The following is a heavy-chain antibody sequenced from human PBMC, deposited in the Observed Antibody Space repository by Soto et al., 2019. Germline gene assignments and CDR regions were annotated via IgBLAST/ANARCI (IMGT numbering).Heavy chain of an antibody. CDR3: ARDLTARPLPFQYNWFDP. CDR2: TYYRSKWYN. V-gene: IGHV6-1*01. J-gene: IGHJ5*02. CDR1: GDSVSSNSAA. Sequence: QSQTLSLTCAISGDSVSSNSAAWNWIRQSPSRGLEWLGRTYYRSKWYNDYAVSVKSRITINPDTSKNQFSLQLNSVTPEDTAVYYCARDLTARPLPFQYNWFDPWGQGTLVTVSS. D-gene: IGHD6-6*01.